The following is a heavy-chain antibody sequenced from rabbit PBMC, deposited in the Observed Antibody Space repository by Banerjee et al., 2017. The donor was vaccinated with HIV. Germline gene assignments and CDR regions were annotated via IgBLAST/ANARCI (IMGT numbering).Heavy chain of an antibody. D-gene: IGHD4-1*01. V-gene: IGHV1S40*01. J-gene: IGHJ3*01. CDR1: GFDFSSAYD. Sequence: QSLEESGGDLVKPGASLTLTCTASGFDFSSAYDMCWVRQAPGKGLEWIGYIYTGNGGTIYASWAKGRFTISKTSSTTMTLQMTSLTAADTATYFCARGVDWGIRLDLWGPGTLVTVS. CDR2: IYTGNGGT. CDR3: ARGVDWGIRLDL.